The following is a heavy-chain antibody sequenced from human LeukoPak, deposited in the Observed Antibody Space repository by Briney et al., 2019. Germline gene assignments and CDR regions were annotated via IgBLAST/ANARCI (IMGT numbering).Heavy chain of an antibody. Sequence: GASVKVSCKASGYTFTSYDINWVRQATGQGLEWMGWMNPNSGNTGYAQKFQGRVTITRNTSISTAYMELSSLRSEDTAVYYCATDLGADFWSGYRAFDIWGQGTMVTVSS. CDR2: MNPNSGNT. D-gene: IGHD3-3*01. J-gene: IGHJ3*02. CDR1: GYTFTSYD. CDR3: ATDLGADFWSGYRAFDI. V-gene: IGHV1-8*03.